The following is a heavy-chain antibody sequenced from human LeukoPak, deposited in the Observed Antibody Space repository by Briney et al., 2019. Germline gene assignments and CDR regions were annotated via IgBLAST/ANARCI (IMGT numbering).Heavy chain of an antibody. CDR2: ISYDGINE. CDR1: GLTFSRFA. CDR3: ARGGVAGTGFGTMIYGMDV. J-gene: IGHJ6*02. Sequence: GGSLRVSCAASGLTFSRFAMHWGRQAPGKGLEWVAAISYDGINEYHADSVKGRITISRDNSNNTLYLQMNSLRAEDTAVYYCARGGVAGTGFGTMIYGMDVWGQGTTVTVSS. V-gene: IGHV3-30*04. D-gene: IGHD6-13*01.